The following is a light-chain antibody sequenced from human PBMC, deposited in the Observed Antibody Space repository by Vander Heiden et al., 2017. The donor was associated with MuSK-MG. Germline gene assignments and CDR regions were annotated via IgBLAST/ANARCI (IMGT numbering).Light chain of an antibody. Sequence: DIQMTQSPSSLSASVGDRVAITCRASQSISTYLNWYQQKPGKAPKLLIYDASTLQSGVPSRFSGSGSGTDFTLTISSLQPEDFATYFCQQSHSTPKAFGQGTRLEIK. CDR3: QQSHSTPKA. CDR2: DAS. J-gene: IGKJ5*01. CDR1: QSISTY. V-gene: IGKV1-39*01.